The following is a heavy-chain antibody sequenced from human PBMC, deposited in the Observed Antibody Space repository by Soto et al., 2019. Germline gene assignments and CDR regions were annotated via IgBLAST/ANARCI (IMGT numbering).Heavy chain of an antibody. V-gene: IGHV1-69*06. CDR1: GGTFSSYA. D-gene: IGHD3-3*01. J-gene: IGHJ3*02. CDR2: IIPIFGTA. CDR3: AREPWSGYSAFDI. Sequence: SLKVSCKASGGTFSSYAISWVRQAPGQGLEWMGGIIPIFGTANYAQKFQGRVTITADKSTSTAYMELSSLRSEDTAVYYCAREPWSGYSAFDIWGQGTMVTVS.